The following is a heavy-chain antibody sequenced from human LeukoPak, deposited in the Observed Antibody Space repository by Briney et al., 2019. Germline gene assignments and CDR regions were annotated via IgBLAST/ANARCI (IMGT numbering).Heavy chain of an antibody. CDR1: GASITYGGYF. V-gene: IGHV4-31*03. D-gene: IGHD6-25*01. CDR2: MHYTEGA. CDR3: ARERGRLVDY. Sequence: PSETLSLTCTVSGASITYGGYFWGWIRQRPGKGLEWIGYMHYTEGANYNPSLRSRVSISVDTSKNQISLKVNSVTAADTAVYFCARERGRLVDYWGQGTLVTVSS. J-gene: IGHJ4*02.